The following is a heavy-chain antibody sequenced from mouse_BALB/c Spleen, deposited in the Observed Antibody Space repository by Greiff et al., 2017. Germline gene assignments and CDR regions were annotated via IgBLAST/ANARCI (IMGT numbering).Heavy chain of an antibody. J-gene: IGHJ3*01. CDR1: GYSFTSYY. D-gene: IGHD2-14*01. CDR2: IFPGSGNT. Sequence: QVQLKQSGPELVKPGASVKISCKASGYSFTSYYIHWVKQRPGQGLEWIGWIFPGSGNTKYNEKFKGKATLTADTSSSTAYMQLSSLTSEDSAVYFCARGRYDQAWFAYWGQGTLVTVSA. CDR3: ARGRYDQAWFAY. V-gene: IGHV1-66*01.